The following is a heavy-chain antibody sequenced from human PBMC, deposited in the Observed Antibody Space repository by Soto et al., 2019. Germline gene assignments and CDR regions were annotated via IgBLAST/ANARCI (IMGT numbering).Heavy chain of an antibody. J-gene: IGHJ3*02. CDR2: ISSSGNTM. CDR1: GFTFITYE. Sequence: GGSLRLSCAASGFTFITYEMNWVRQAPGKGLEWVSYISSSGNTMYYADSVKGRFTVSRDNAKNSLYLQMNGLRAEDTAVYYCARGAFTSGSGDTFDIWGPGTMVTVAS. D-gene: IGHD3-10*01. CDR3: ARGAFTSGSGDTFDI. V-gene: IGHV3-48*03.